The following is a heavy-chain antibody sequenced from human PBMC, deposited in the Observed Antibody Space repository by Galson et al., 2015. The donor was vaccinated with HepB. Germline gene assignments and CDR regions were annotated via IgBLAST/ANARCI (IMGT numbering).Heavy chain of an antibody. CDR1: GFTFSTHA. V-gene: IGHV3-23*01. J-gene: IGHJ3*02. Sequence: SLRLSCAASGFTFSTHAMTWVRQAPGKGLEWLSTISGGGTSTYYTDSVKGRFTISRDNSKNTLYLQMRSLRAEDAAVYYCATEGYYYGSGSRITRNAFDIWGQGTMVTVSS. CDR2: ISGGGTST. CDR3: ATEGYYYGSGSRITRNAFDI. D-gene: IGHD3-10*01.